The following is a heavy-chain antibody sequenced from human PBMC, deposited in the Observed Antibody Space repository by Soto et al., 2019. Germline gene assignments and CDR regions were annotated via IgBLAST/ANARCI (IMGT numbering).Heavy chain of an antibody. Sequence: LSLTCTVSGGSISRSTYYWGWIRQPPGKGLEWIGSIYYSGSTYYNPSLKSRVTISVDTSKNQFSLKLSSVTAADTAVYYCARHVRGGQYYYGSGSYGKRYNWFDPWGRGTLVTVSS. V-gene: IGHV4-39*01. CDR2: IYYSGST. J-gene: IGHJ5*02. CDR1: GGSISRSTYY. CDR3: ARHVRGGQYYYGSGSYGKRYNWFDP. D-gene: IGHD3-10*01.